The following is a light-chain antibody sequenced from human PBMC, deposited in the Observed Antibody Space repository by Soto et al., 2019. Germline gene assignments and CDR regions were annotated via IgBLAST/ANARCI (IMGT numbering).Light chain of an antibody. J-gene: IGKJ1*01. CDR3: QQYDSART. CDR2: GSS. CDR1: QSVSSTF. Sequence: EIVLTQSPGTLSLSPGERATLSCRASQSVSSTFLAWYQQKPGQAPRVLIYGSSARAAGIPDRFRGSGSGTDFTLTIGRLEPEDLSVYYCQQYDSARTVGQGTKVEMK. V-gene: IGKV3-20*01.